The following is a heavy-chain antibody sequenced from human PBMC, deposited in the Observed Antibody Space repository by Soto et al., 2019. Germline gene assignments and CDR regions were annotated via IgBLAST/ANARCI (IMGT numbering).Heavy chain of an antibody. CDR1: GYSFTSYW. J-gene: IGHJ3*02. V-gene: IGHV5-51*01. Sequence: PGESLKISCKGSGYSFTSYWIGWVRQMPGKGLEWMGIIYPGDSDTRYSPSFQGQATISADKSISTAYLQWSSLKASDTAMYYCATTDGATVKGGQDAFDIWGQGTMVTVSS. D-gene: IGHD4-17*01. CDR3: ATTDGATVKGGQDAFDI. CDR2: IYPGDSDT.